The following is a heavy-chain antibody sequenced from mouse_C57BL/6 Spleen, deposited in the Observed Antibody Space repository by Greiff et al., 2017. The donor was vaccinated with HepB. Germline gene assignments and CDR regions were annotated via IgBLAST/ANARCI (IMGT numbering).Heavy chain of an antibody. CDR2: IRNKANGYTT. V-gene: IGHV7-3*01. CDR1: GFTFTDYY. Sequence: EVKLVESGGGLVQPGGSLSLSCAASGFTFTDYYMSWVRQPPGKALEWLGFIRNKANGYTTEYSASVKGRFTISRDNSQSILYLQMNALRAEDSATYDCARGLRGYYYAMDYWGQGTSVTVSS. CDR3: ARGLRGYYYAMDY. J-gene: IGHJ4*01. D-gene: IGHD2-4*01.